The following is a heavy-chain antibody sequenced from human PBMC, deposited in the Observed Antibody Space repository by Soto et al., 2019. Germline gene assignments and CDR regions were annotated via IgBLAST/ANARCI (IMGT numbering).Heavy chain of an antibody. D-gene: IGHD5-18*01. CDR1: GFTFSSYA. CDR2: ISGSGGST. J-gene: IGHJ4*02. CDR3: AKALEYSLAVFDY. Sequence: GGSLRLSCAASGFTFSSYAMSWVRQAPGKGLEWVSAISGSGGSTYYADSVKGRFTISRDNSKNTLYLQMDSLRAEDTAVYYCAKALEYSLAVFDYWGQGTLVTVSS. V-gene: IGHV3-23*01.